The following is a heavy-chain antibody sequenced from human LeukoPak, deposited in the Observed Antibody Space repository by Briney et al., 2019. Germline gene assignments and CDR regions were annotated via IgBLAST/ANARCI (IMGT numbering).Heavy chain of an antibody. V-gene: IGHV1-2*02. Sequence: ASVKVSCNASGYTFTGCYIHWVRQAPRQGLEWMGWINPNSGDTKYAQNFQGRVTMTRDTSISTAYMELSSLRSVDTAVYYCARSKSSDYGDRYYFDSWGQGTLVTVSS. CDR3: ARSKSSDYGDRYYFDS. D-gene: IGHD4-17*01. CDR2: INPNSGDT. J-gene: IGHJ4*02. CDR1: GYTFTGCY.